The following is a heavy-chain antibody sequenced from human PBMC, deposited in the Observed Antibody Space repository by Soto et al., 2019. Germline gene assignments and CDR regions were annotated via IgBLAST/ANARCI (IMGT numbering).Heavy chain of an antibody. CDR2: IYYSGST. J-gene: IGHJ4*02. D-gene: IGHD3-3*01. V-gene: IGHV4-39*01. CDR3: ARQPTRWAFDGVYDVWSGYPPFDY. Sequence: QLQLQESGPGLVKPSETLSLTCTVSGGSISSSSYYWGWIRQPPGKGLEWIGSIYYSGSTYYNPSLKSRVTLSVDTSETQFSMKLSSVTAADTAVYYGARQPTRWAFDGVYDVWSGYPPFDYWGQGTLVTVSS. CDR1: GGSISSSSYY.